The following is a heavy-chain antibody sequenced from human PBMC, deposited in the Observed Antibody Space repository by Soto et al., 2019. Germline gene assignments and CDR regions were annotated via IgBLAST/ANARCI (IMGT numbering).Heavy chain of an antibody. V-gene: IGHV3-53*01. CDR2: IYSGGST. J-gene: IGHJ4*02. Sequence: EVQLVESGGGLIQPGGSLRLSCAASGITVSTNYMSWVRQTPGRGLEWVSIIYSGGSTYYAGSVEGRFTISRHNSKNTVYLQMNSLRADDTAVYYCARAHNWNDAYFDYWGQGTLVTVSS. CDR1: GITVSTNY. D-gene: IGHD1-1*01. CDR3: ARAHNWNDAYFDY.